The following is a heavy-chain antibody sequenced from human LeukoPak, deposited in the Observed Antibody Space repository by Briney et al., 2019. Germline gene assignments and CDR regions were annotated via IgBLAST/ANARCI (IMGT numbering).Heavy chain of an antibody. D-gene: IGHD6-13*01. CDR2: ISSSGSTT. Sequence: GGSLRLSCEASGFTFSNYEMNWVRQAPGKGLEWVSYISSSGSTTYYADSVKGRFTISRDNAKTSLYLQMSSLRAEDTAVYYCARDSGSSWAIDYWGQGTLVTVSS. CDR3: ARDSGSSWAIDY. CDR1: GFTFSNYE. V-gene: IGHV3-48*03. J-gene: IGHJ4*02.